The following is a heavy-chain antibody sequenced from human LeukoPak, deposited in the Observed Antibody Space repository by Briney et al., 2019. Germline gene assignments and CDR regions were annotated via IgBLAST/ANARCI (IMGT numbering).Heavy chain of an antibody. V-gene: IGHV3-48*04. CDR2: ISSSSSTI. CDR1: GFTFSNSS. J-gene: IGHJ4*01. Sequence: GGSLRLSCAASGFTFSNSSMNWVRQAPGKGLEWVSYISSSSSTIYYADSVKGRFTLSSDNDKKSQSLQLNRLRAEAAAVYYCGRDDSSGVYYFDNWGQGTLVTVSS. CDR3: GRDDSSGVYYFDN. D-gene: IGHD6-19*01.